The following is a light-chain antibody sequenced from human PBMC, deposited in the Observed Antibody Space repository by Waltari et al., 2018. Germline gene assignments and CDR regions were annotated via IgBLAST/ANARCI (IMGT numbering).Light chain of an antibody. Sequence: DIQMTQSPSTLSASIGGRVTINCRASESLGSELAWYQQRPGKAPNILIYDASSLQPGVPSRFSGSGSGTEFTLTINNLQPDDFVTYFCQQSYSTPKFGQGTKVEIK. CDR3: QQSYSTPK. V-gene: IGKV1-5*01. J-gene: IGKJ1*01. CDR1: ESLGSE. CDR2: DAS.